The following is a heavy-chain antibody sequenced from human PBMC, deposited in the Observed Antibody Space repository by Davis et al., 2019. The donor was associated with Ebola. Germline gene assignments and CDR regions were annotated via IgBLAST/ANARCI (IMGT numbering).Heavy chain of an antibody. CDR2: ISGGGST. J-gene: IGHJ4*02. CDR3: AREGSGWGDYVPDY. CDR1: GFTFSTYA. Sequence: GESLKISCAASGFTFSTYAMSWVRQAPGKGLEWVSSISGGGSTYYADSVKGRFTISRDNSKNTLYLQMNSLRGEDKAVYYCAREGSGWGDYVPDYWGQGTLVTVSS. D-gene: IGHD4-17*01. V-gene: IGHV3-23*01.